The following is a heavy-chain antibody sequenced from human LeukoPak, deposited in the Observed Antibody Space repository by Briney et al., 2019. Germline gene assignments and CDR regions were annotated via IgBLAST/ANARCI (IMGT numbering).Heavy chain of an antibody. V-gene: IGHV1-18*01. CDR3: ARVEVHPRRLFYYMDV. D-gene: IGHD3-10*01. Sequence: ASVKVSCKASGYNFTAYGIGWVRQAPGQGLEWIGWISADKSQASYAQKFQDRVILTSDTSTNTAHMELRNLRSDDTAVYFCARVEVHPRRLFYYMDVWGKGTAVSISS. CDR1: GYNFTAYG. CDR2: ISADKSQA. J-gene: IGHJ6*03.